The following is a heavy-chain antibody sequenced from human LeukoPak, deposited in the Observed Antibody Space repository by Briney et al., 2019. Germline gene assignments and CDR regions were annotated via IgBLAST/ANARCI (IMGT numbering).Heavy chain of an antibody. Sequence: GGSLRLSCAASGFTFSNHAMTWVRQALGKGLEWVSEITGGSSSTYYADSVKGRFTISRDNSKNTMFLQMNSVRAEDTATYYCAREWFDFDYWGQGILVTVSS. CDR3: AREWFDFDY. J-gene: IGHJ4*02. D-gene: IGHD3-22*01. CDR2: ITGGSSST. CDR1: GFTFSNHA. V-gene: IGHV3-23*01.